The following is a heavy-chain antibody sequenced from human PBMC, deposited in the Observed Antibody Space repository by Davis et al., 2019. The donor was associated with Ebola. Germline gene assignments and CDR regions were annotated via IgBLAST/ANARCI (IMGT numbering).Heavy chain of an antibody. J-gene: IGHJ4*02. CDR3: ARDVGYGDFDY. V-gene: IGHV1-3*01. Sequence: ASVKVSCKASGYTFTVYAMHWVRQAPGQRLEWMGWINAGNGNTKYSQKFQGTVTITRDTSASTAYMELSSLRSEDTAVYYCARDVGYGDFDYWGQGTLVTVSS. CDR1: GYTFTVYA. CDR2: INAGNGNT. D-gene: IGHD4-17*01.